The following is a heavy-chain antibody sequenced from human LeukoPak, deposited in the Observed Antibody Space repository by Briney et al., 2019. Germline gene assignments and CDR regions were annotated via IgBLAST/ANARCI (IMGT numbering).Heavy chain of an antibody. CDR3: ARSLSGWYN. V-gene: IGHV3-74*01. J-gene: IGHJ4*02. CDR2: INSDGSRT. CDR1: GFTFHNYW. Sequence: GGSLRLSCAASGFTFHNYWMHWVGQAPGKGLVWVSRINSDGSRTNYADSVKGRFTISRDNAKKTLYLQMNSLRAEDTAVYYCARSLSGWYNWGQGTLVTVSS. D-gene: IGHD6-19*01.